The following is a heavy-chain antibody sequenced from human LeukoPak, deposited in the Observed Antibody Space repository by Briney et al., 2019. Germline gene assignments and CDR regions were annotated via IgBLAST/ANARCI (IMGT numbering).Heavy chain of an antibody. D-gene: IGHD2-2*01. CDR2: INHSGST. Sequence: PSETLSLTCAVYGGSFRGYYWSWIRQPPGKGLEWIGEINHSGSTNYNPSLKSRVTISVDTSKNQFSLKLSSVTAADTAVYYCARGYCSSTRCYDFDYWGQGTLVTVSS. CDR3: ARGYCSSTRCYDFDY. CDR1: GGSFRGYY. J-gene: IGHJ4*02. V-gene: IGHV4-34*01.